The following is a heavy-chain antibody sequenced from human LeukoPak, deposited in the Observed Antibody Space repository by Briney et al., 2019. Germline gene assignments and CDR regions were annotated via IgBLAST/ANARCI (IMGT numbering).Heavy chain of an antibody. J-gene: IGHJ4*02. CDR1: GFTFSSYA. CDR2: ISGSGDST. D-gene: IGHD2-21*02. Sequence: GGSLRLSCAASGFTFSSYAMSWVRQAPGKGLEWVSAISGSGDSTYYGDSVKGRFTISRDNSKNTLYLQMNSLRAEDTAVYYCAKAETTRVVVTTDHFDFWGQGTLVTVSS. CDR3: AKAETTRVVVTTDHFDF. V-gene: IGHV3-23*01.